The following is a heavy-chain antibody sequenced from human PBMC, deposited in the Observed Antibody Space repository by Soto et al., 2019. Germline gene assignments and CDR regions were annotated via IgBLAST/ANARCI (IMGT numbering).Heavy chain of an antibody. CDR3: AKEDGSSWYSGMDV. J-gene: IGHJ6*02. CDR1: GFTFSSYG. Sequence: VGSLRLSCAASGFTFSSYGMHWVRQAPGKGLEWVAVISYDGSNKYYADSVRGRFTISRDNSKNTLYLQMNSLRAEDTAVYYCAKEDGSSWYSGMDVWGQGTTVTSP. CDR2: ISYDGSNK. V-gene: IGHV3-30*18. D-gene: IGHD6-13*01.